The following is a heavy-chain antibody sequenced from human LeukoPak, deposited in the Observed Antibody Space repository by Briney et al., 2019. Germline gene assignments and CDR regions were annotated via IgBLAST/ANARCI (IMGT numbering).Heavy chain of an antibody. CDR3: AGRREMAPRREYYFDY. V-gene: IGHV4-34*01. CDR2: INHSGST. D-gene: IGHD5-24*01. Sequence: PSETLSLTCAVYGGSFSGYYWSWIRQPPGKGLEWIGEINHSGSTNYNPSLKSRVTISVDTSKNQFSLKLSSVTAADTAVYYCAGRREMAPRREYYFDYWGQGTLVTVSS. CDR1: GGSFSGYY. J-gene: IGHJ4*02.